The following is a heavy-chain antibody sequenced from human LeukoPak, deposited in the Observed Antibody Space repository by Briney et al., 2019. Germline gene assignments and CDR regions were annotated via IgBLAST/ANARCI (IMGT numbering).Heavy chain of an antibody. V-gene: IGHV1-2*02. D-gene: IGHD3-9*01. Sequence: VASVKVSCKASGYTFTGYYMHWVRHGPGQGLEWMGWINPNSGGTNYAQKFQGRVTLTRDTSISTVYMELSRLTSGDTAVYYCARGYDLLSYFDYWGQGTLVTVSS. CDR1: GYTFTGYY. CDR2: INPNSGGT. J-gene: IGHJ4*02. CDR3: ARGYDLLSYFDY.